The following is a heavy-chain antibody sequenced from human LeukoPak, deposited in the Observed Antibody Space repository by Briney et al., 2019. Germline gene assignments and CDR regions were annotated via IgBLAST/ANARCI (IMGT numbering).Heavy chain of an antibody. V-gene: IGHV1-24*01. D-gene: IGHD6-19*01. CDR3: ATGHSSGWYAPF. J-gene: IGHJ4*02. Sequence: ASVKVSCKVSGYTLTELSMHWVRQAPGKGLEWMGGFDPEDGETIYAQKFQGRVTMTEDTSTDTAYMELSSLRSEDTAVYYCATGHSSGWYAPFWGQGTLVIVSS. CDR2: FDPEDGET. CDR1: GYTLTELS.